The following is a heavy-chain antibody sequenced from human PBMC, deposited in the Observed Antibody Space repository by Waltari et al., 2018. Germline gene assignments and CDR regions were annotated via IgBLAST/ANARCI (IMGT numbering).Heavy chain of an antibody. D-gene: IGHD5-12*01. J-gene: IGHJ5*02. CDR2: SYYSGIP. Sequence: QLQLQESGPGLVKPSETLSLTCTVSGGSISSSSYYWGWIRQPPGKGLEWSGSSYYSGIPYYNPSLKSRVTISVDTSKTQFSLKLSSVTAADTAVYYCARQWLFNWFDPWGQGTLVTVSS. CDR3: ARQWLFNWFDP. CDR1: GGSISSSSYY. V-gene: IGHV4-39*01.